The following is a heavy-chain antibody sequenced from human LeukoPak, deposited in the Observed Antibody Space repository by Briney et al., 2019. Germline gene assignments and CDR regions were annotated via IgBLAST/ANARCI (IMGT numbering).Heavy chain of an antibody. D-gene: IGHD1-1*01. V-gene: IGHV3-33*01. CDR1: GFTFSSYG. J-gene: IGHJ6*02. CDR3: AGGQLEWENYYYGMDV. CDR2: IWYDGSNK. Sequence: GRSLRLSCTASGFTFSSYGMHWVRQAPGKGLEWVAVIWYDGSNKYYADSVKGRFTISRDNSKNTLYLQMNSLRAEDTAVYYCAGGQLEWENYYYGMDVWGQGTTVTVSS.